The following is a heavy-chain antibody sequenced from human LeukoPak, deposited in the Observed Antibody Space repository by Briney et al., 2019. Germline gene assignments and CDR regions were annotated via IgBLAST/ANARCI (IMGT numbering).Heavy chain of an antibody. CDR3: ARLKDDVTKLDY. D-gene: IGHD2-8*01. Sequence: GGSLRLSCAASGVTFGRYWMSWVRQAPGKGLEWVASINQGGSRLHYLDSVTGRFIISRDDAQNSLFLQMTRLRVDDTAVYYCARLKDDVTKLDYWGQGTLVSVSS. CDR2: INQGGSRL. V-gene: IGHV3-7*01. CDR1: GVTFGRYW. J-gene: IGHJ4*02.